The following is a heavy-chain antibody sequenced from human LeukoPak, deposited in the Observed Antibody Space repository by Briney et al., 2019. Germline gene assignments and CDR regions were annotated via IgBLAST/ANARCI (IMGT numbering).Heavy chain of an antibody. CDR2: INSNSGGT. D-gene: IGHD6-13*01. V-gene: IGHV1-2*02. CDR3: ARRLSAAGPYFDY. Sequence: ASVKVSCKASGGTFSSYAIRWVRQAPGQGLEWMGWINSNSGGTNYAQKFQGRVTMTRDTSISTAYMELSKLKSDDTAVYYCARRLSAAGPYFDYWGQGTLVTVSS. CDR1: GGTFSSYA. J-gene: IGHJ4*02.